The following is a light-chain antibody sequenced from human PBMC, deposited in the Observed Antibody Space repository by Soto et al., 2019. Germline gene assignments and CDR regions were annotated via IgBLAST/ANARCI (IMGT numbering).Light chain of an antibody. Sequence: DIVMTQSPDSLAVSLGERATINCKSSQSVLYSSNNKNYLACYQQKPGQPPKLLIYWASTRESGVPDRFSGRGAGTDLTLTISSLQAEDVEGYYCQQSYITPWTVCPGTKVEIK. CDR3: QQSYITPWT. CDR1: QSVLYSSNNKNY. J-gene: IGKJ1*01. CDR2: WAS. V-gene: IGKV4-1*01.